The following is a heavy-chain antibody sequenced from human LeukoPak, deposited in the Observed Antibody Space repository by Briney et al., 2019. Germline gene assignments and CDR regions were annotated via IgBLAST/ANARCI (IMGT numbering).Heavy chain of an antibody. CDR1: GFTFSSHA. CDR3: ARAPPLSAFDI. V-gene: IGHV3-30-3*01. J-gene: IGHJ3*02. CDR2: ISYDGSNK. Sequence: PGRSLRLSCAASGFTFSSHAMHWVRQAPGKGLEWVAVISYDGSNKYYADSVKGRFTISRDNSKNTLYLQMNSLRAEDTAVYYCARAPPLSAFDIWGQGTMVTVSS.